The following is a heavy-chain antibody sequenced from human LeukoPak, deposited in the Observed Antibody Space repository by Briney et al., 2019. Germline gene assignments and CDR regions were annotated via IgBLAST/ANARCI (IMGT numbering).Heavy chain of an antibody. CDR2: ISYDGSNK. D-gene: IGHD6-19*01. V-gene: IGHV3-30*18. Sequence: GGSLRLSCAASGFTFSSYGMHWVRQAPAKGLEWVAVISYDGSNKYYADSVKGRFTISRDNSKNTLYLQMNSLRAEDTAVYYCAKDAKSSGWGGTDDYWGQGTLVTVSS. CDR1: GFTFSSYG. J-gene: IGHJ4*02. CDR3: AKDAKSSGWGGTDDY.